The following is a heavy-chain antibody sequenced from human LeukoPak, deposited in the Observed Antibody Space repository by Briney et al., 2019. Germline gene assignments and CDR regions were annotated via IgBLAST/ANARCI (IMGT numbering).Heavy chain of an antibody. V-gene: IGHV3-48*03. Sequence: PGGSLRLSCAASGFTFSSYEMNWVRQTPGKGLESLAYINGSGHDIYYTDSVKGRFTISRDNAKDSLYLQMNGLRPEDTALYYCSTDPRLLIYWGHGTLVTVSS. D-gene: IGHD2-8*01. CDR1: GFTFSSYE. CDR3: STDPRLLIY. CDR2: INGSGHDI. J-gene: IGHJ4*01.